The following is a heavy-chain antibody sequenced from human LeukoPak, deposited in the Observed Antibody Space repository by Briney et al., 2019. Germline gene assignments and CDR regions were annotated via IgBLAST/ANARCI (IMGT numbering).Heavy chain of an antibody. Sequence: PGGSLRLSCAASGFTVSSNYMSWVRQAPGKGLEWVSVIYSGGSTYYADSVKGRFTISRDNSKNTLYLQMNSLRAEDTAVYYCARESEDSKGGFDYWGQGTLVTVSS. J-gene: IGHJ4*02. CDR1: GFTVSSNY. V-gene: IGHV3-53*01. D-gene: IGHD3-22*01. CDR3: ARESEDSKGGFDY. CDR2: IYSGGST.